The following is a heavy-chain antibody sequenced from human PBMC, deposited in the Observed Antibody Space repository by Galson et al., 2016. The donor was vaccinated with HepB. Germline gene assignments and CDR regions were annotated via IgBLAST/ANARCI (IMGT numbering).Heavy chain of an antibody. J-gene: IGHJ4*02. CDR1: GDSISRGSYF. CDR3: ARLGSGIYERYFDY. D-gene: IGHD1-1*01. Sequence: SETLSLTCTVSGDSISRGSYFWGWVRQTPGKGLEWIGSFSNSGSTYYTPALRSRVTISANTSMRRFSLNLNSVAAADTAVYYCARLGSGIYERYFDYWGQGNLVTVSS. V-gene: IGHV4-39*01. CDR2: FSNSGST.